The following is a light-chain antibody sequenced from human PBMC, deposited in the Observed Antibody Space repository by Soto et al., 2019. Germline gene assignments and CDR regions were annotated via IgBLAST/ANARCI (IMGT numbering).Light chain of an antibody. CDR2: DAS. J-gene: IGKJ4*01. V-gene: IGKV1-5*01. CDR1: QSIGNW. Sequence: DIQMTQSPSTLSASVGDRVTISCRASQSIGNWLAWYQQSPGRAPNLLIHDASTLESGVPSRFSGNGSGTEFTLSISSLQAEDFATYYCQQFHDYSPPTFGGGTKVEIK. CDR3: QQFHDYSPPT.